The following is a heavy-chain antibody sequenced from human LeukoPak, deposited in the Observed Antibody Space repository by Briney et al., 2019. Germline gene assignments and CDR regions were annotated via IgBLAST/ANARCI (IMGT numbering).Heavy chain of an antibody. Sequence: PGGSLRLSCAASGFTFTDYWMTWVRQVPGKGLEWVANIHKAGTESYYVDYVKGRFAISRDNAKNSLYLQLSSLRVDDTAVYYCARVGTWELQRVFDYWGQGTLVTVSS. CDR2: IHKAGTES. CDR3: ARVGTWELQRVFDY. CDR1: GFTFTDYW. V-gene: IGHV3-7*01. J-gene: IGHJ4*02. D-gene: IGHD1-26*01.